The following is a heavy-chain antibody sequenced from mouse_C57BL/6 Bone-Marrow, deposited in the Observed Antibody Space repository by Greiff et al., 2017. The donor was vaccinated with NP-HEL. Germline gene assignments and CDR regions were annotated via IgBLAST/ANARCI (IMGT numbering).Heavy chain of an antibody. Sequence: QVQLQQSGAELARPGASVKMSCKASGYTFTSYTMHWVKQRPGQGLEWIGYINPSSGYTKYNQKFKDKATLTADKSSSTAYMQLSRLTSEDSAVYYCARSTAWFAYWGQGTLVTVSA. J-gene: IGHJ3*01. CDR1: GYTFTSYT. V-gene: IGHV1-4*01. CDR2: INPSSGYT. D-gene: IGHD6-1*01. CDR3: ARSTAWFAY.